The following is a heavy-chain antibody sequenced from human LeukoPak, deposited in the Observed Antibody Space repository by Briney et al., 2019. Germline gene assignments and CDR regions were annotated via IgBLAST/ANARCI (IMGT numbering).Heavy chain of an antibody. D-gene: IGHD3/OR15-3a*01. CDR3: ARDHLLDWYYYYVDV. CDR1: GFIFSTYD. Sequence: GGSLRLSCAASGFIFSTYDMHWVRHAPGKGLEWVAVISYDRSNKYYTDSVKGRFTISRDNAKNSLYLQMNSLRADDTALYYCARDHLLDWYYYYVDVWGKGTTVTVSS. J-gene: IGHJ6*03. CDR2: ISYDRSNK. V-gene: IGHV3-30*03.